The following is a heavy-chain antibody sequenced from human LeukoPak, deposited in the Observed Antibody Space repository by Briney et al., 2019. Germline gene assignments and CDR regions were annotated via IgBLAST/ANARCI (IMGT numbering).Heavy chain of an antibody. CDR3: ARGGVIMFGRDNTAAYGFDI. J-gene: IGHJ3*02. D-gene: IGHD3-16*01. V-gene: IGHV3-30*14. CDR1: GFTFSSYA. Sequence: GGSLRLSCAASGFTFSSYAMHWVRQAPGKGLEWVAVISYDGSNKYYADSVKGRFTISRENAKNSLYLQMSSLSAGDTAVYYCARGGVIMFGRDNTAAYGFDIWGQGTMVTASS. CDR2: ISYDGSNK.